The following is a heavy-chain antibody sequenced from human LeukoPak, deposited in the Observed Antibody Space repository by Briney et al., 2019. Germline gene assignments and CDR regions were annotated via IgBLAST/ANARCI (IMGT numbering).Heavy chain of an antibody. Sequence: SETLSLTCAVYGGSFSGYYWSWIRQPPGKGLEWIGEINHSGSTNYNPSLKSRVTISVDTSKNQFSLKLSSVTAADTAVYYCASITMVRGHKNKYYYYYYMDVWGKGTTVTISS. CDR3: ASITMVRGHKNKYYYYYYMDV. CDR2: INHSGST. D-gene: IGHD3-10*01. J-gene: IGHJ6*03. V-gene: IGHV4-34*01. CDR1: GGSFSGYY.